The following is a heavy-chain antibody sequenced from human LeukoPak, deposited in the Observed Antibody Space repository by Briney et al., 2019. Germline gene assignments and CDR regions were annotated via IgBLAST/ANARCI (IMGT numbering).Heavy chain of an antibody. V-gene: IGHV3-74*01. CDR2: INSDGSRI. CDR3: AKVYGAYGWFAP. Sequence: GGSLRLSCTASGFTFSSYWMHWVRQAPGKGLVWVSRINSDGSRISYADSVKGRFTISRDNAKNTLYLQMNSLRSEDTAVYYCAKVYGAYGWFAPGGKGTLVTVSS. CDR1: GFTFSSYW. J-gene: IGHJ5*02. D-gene: IGHD4-17*01.